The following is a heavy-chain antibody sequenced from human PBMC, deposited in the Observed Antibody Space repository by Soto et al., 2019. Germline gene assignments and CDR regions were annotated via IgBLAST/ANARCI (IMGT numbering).Heavy chain of an antibody. D-gene: IGHD6-13*01. CDR3: ARTYSSSYGFDY. J-gene: IGHJ4*02. CDR1: GYTFTSYG. Sequence: QVQLVQSGAEVKKPGASVKVSCKASGYTFTSYGISWVRQAPGQGLEWMGWISGYNGNTNYAQKLQGRVTMTTDKSQIMSYKDLRSLRSDGTEVYYCARTYSSSYGFDYWVREPCSPSHQ. V-gene: IGHV1-18*01. CDR2: ISGYNGNT.